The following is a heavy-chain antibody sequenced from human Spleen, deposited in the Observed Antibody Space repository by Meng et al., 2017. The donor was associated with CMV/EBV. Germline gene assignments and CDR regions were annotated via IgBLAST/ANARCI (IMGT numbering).Heavy chain of an antibody. Sequence: ASVKVSCKASGYTFTSYDINWVRQATGQGLEWMGWMNPKSGNTGHAQKFQGRVTMTRDTSTGTAYMELSTLRSEDTAVYYCARVGNIRGGITIFGVGYLDYWGRGTLVTVSS. CDR3: ARVGNIRGGITIFGVGYLDY. J-gene: IGHJ4*02. CDR1: GYTFTSYD. V-gene: IGHV1-8*02. D-gene: IGHD3-3*01. CDR2: MNPKSGNT.